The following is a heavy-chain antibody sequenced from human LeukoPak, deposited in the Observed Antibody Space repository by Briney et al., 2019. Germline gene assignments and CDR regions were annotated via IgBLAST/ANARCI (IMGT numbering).Heavy chain of an antibody. J-gene: IGHJ4*02. V-gene: IGHV1-69*13. CDR1: GYTFTSYG. D-gene: IGHD5-24*01. CDR2: IIPIFGTA. Sequence: SVKVSCKASGYTFTSYGISWVRQAPGQGLEWMGGIIPIFGTANYAQKFQGRVTITADESTSTAYMELSSLRSEDTAVYYCARGMEEMATISNFDYWGQGTLVTVSS. CDR3: ARGMEEMATISNFDY.